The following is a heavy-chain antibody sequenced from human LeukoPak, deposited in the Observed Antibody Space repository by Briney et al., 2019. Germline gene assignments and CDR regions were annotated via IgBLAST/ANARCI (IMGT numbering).Heavy chain of an antibody. V-gene: IGHV4-4*02. CDR2: IYHSGST. CDR3: ARVGYSYAHARYYFDY. Sequence: SGTLSLTCAVSGGSISSSNWWSWVRQPPGKGLEWIGEIYHSGSTNYNPSLKSRVTISVDKSKNQFSLELSSVTAADTAVYYCARVGYSYAHARYYFDYWGQGTLVTVSS. CDR1: GGSISSSNW. D-gene: IGHD5-18*01. J-gene: IGHJ4*02.